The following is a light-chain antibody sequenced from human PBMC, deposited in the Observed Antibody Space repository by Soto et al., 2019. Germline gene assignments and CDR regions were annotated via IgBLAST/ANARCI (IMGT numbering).Light chain of an antibody. CDR2: WAS. Sequence: DIVMTQSPDSLAVSLGERATINCRSSQSFLYSSNNKNYLAWYQLKPGQPPKLLIYWASTRVSGVPDRFSGSGSGTDFTLTISSLQAEDVATYYCQRYYHNPTFGQGTRVEIK. V-gene: IGKV4-1*01. J-gene: IGKJ1*01. CDR3: QRYYHNPT. CDR1: QSFLYSSNNKNY.